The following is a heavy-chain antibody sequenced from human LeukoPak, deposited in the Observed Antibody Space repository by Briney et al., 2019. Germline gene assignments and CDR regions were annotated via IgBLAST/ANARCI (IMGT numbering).Heavy chain of an antibody. CDR2: IYPGDSDT. V-gene: IGHV5-51*01. CDR1: GYSFPNKW. D-gene: IGHD2-21*02. Sequence: GESLKISCKGSGYSFPNKWIGWVRQMPGKGLEWIGIIYPGDSDTRFGPSFQGQVTISADKSISTAYLQWSSLKASDTAMYYCAIPPRTAKNFDYWGQGTLVTVSS. J-gene: IGHJ4*02. CDR3: AIPPRTAKNFDY.